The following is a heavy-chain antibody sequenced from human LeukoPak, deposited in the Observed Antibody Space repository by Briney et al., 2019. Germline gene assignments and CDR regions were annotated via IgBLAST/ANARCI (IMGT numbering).Heavy chain of an antibody. Sequence: PSEPLSLPCTVSGGSISSSSYYWGWIRQPPGKGLEWIGSIYYSGSTYYNPSLKSRVTISVDTSKNQFSLKLSSVTAADTAVYYCARLGGQWSGSEFDYWGQGTLVTVSS. CDR2: IYYSGST. D-gene: IGHD3-3*01. CDR3: ARLGGQWSGSEFDY. J-gene: IGHJ4*02. CDR1: GGSISSSSYY. V-gene: IGHV4-39*01.